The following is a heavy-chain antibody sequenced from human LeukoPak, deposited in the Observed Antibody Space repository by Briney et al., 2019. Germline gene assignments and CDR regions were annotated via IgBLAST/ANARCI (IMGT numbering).Heavy chain of an antibody. J-gene: IGHJ6*02. CDR2: ISSSGSTI. CDR3: ARGAYGSGSWAYYYGMDV. Sequence: GGSLRLSCAASGFTFSSYEMNWVRQAPGKGLEWVSYISSSGSTIYYADSVKGRFTISRDNAKNSLYLQMNSLRAEDTAVYYCARGAYGSGSWAYYYGMDVWGQGTTVTVSS. CDR1: GFTFSSYE. V-gene: IGHV3-48*03. D-gene: IGHD3-10*01.